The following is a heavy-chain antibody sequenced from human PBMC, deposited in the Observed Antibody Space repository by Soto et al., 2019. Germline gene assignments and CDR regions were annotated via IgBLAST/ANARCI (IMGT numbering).Heavy chain of an antibody. V-gene: IGHV1-8*01. CDR1: GYIFTSYD. D-gene: IGHD3-22*01. CDR3: ARGKSSGYYYDY. J-gene: IGHJ4*02. CDR2: MNPNSANT. Sequence: QVQLVQSGAEVKKPGASVKVSCKASGYIFTSYDINWVRQATGQGLEWMGWMNPNSANTAYAQKFQGRVTMTRNTSISTAYMELSSLRSEDTAVYYCARGKSSGYYYDYWGQGTLVTVSS.